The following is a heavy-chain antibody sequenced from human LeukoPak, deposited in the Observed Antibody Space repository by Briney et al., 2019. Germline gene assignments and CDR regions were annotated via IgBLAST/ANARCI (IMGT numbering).Heavy chain of an antibody. CDR2: IYYSGST. Sequence: SETLSLTCTVSGGSISSGGYYWSWIRQPPGTGLEWIGYIYYSGSTKYNPSLRSRVTISVDTSKNQFSLKLSSVTAADTAVYYCARQPWNMGAYYFDYWGQGILVTVSS. D-gene: IGHD1-26*01. V-gene: IGHV4-61*08. CDR1: GGSISSGGYY. J-gene: IGHJ4*02. CDR3: ARQPWNMGAYYFDY.